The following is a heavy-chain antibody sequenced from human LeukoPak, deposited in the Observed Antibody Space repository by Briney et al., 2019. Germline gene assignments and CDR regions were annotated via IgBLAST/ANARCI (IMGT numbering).Heavy chain of an antibody. V-gene: IGHV3-23*01. J-gene: IGHJ4*02. D-gene: IGHD6-6*01. Sequence: GGSLRLSCAASGFMLSNYAMSWVRQAPGKGLEWVSGISGSGGSTYYVDSVKGRFTISRDNSKNTVYLQMNSLRAEDTALYYCAKDRYKIAPRQSDYWGQGTLVTVSS. CDR1: GFMLSNYA. CDR2: ISGSGGST. CDR3: AKDRYKIAPRQSDY.